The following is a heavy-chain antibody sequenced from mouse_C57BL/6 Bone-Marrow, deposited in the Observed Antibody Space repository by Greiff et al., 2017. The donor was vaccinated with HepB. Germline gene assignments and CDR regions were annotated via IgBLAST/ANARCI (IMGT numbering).Heavy chain of an antibody. CDR1: GFNIKNTY. CDR3: ARGNYGSSYGYFDV. Sequence: EVKLQESVAELVRPGASVKLSCTASGFNIKNTYMHWVKQRPEQGLEWIGRIEPANGNTKYAPKFQGKATITADTSSNTAYLQLSSLTSEDTAIYYCARGNYGSSYGYFDVWGTGTTVTVSS. J-gene: IGHJ1*03. CDR2: IEPANGNT. V-gene: IGHV14-3*01. D-gene: IGHD1-1*01.